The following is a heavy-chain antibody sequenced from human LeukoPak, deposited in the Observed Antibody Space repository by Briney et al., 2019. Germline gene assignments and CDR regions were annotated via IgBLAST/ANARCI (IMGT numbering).Heavy chain of an antibody. J-gene: IGHJ4*02. CDR1: GYTFTGYY. V-gene: IGHV1-2*06. CDR2: INPNSGGT. Sequence: GAAVKVSCKASGYTFTGYYMHWVRQAPGQGLEWVGRINPNSGGTNYAQKFQGRVTMTRDTSISTAYMELSRLRSDDTAVYYCARGFRPAALYYFDYWGQGTLVTVSS. D-gene: IGHD6-13*01. CDR3: ARGFRPAALYYFDY.